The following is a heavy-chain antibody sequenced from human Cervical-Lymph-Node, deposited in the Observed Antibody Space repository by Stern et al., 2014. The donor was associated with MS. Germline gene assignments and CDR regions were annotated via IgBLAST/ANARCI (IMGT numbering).Heavy chain of an antibody. CDR1: GYTFTTNG. J-gene: IGHJ4*02. V-gene: IGHV1-18*01. CDR3: ARDRNWSFDY. Sequence: QDQLVQSGAEVKKPGASVQVSCKASGYTFTTNGISWVRQAPGQGLEWMGWISAYSGNTNYAQNLQGRVTLTTDSSTGTAYMELRSLRSDDTAVYYCARDRNWSFDYWGQGTLVTVSS. D-gene: IGHD1-20*01. CDR2: ISAYSGNT.